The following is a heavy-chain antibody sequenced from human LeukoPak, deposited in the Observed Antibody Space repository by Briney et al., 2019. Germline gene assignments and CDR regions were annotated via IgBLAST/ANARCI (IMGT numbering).Heavy chain of an antibody. CDR3: ARDGGVRGVFDY. Sequence: PGGSLRLSCAASGFAFSSYWMHWVRQAPGKGLVWVSRINTDGSSTSYADSVKGRFTISRDNAKNTLYLQMNSLRAEDTAVYYCARDGGVRGVFDYWGQGTLVTVSS. J-gene: IGHJ4*02. CDR2: INTDGSST. CDR1: GFAFSSYW. V-gene: IGHV3-74*01. D-gene: IGHD3-10*01.